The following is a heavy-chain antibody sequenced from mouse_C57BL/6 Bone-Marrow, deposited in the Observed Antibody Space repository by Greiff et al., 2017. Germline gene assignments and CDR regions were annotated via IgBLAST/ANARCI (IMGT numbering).Heavy chain of an antibody. CDR3: TQIYYGYDVFAY. CDR1: GYTFTDYE. CDR2: IDPETGGT. D-gene: IGHD2-2*01. V-gene: IGHV1-15*01. J-gene: IGHJ3*01. Sequence: VQLQQSGAELVRPGASVTLSCKASGYTFTDYEMPWVKQTPVHGLEWIGAIDPETGGTAYNQKFKGKAILTADKSSSTAYMELRSLTSEDSAVYYGTQIYYGYDVFAYWGQGTLVTVSA.